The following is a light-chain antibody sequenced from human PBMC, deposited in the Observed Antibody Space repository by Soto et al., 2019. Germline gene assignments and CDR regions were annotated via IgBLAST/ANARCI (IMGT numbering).Light chain of an antibody. J-gene: IGKJ1*01. CDR1: QSVLYSSDNKNY. Sequence: DIVMTQSPDSLAVSLGERATINCKSSQSVLYSSDNKNYLAWYQHKPGQPPKLLIYWASTRESGVPDRFSGSGSGTDFTLTISSLQAEDVAFYYCQQYYNTPPTFGQGTKVEVK. CDR3: QQYYNTPPT. CDR2: WAS. V-gene: IGKV4-1*01.